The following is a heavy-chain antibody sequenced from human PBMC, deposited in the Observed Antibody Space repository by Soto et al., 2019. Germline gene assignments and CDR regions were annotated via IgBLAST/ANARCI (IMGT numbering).Heavy chain of an antibody. D-gene: IGHD2-15*01. CDR2: ISGSGGST. CDR1: GFTFSSYA. J-gene: IGHJ4*02. Sequence: PVGSLRLCCAASGFTFSSYAMSWVRQAPGKGLEWVSAISGSGGSTYYADSVKGRFTISRDNSKNTLYLQMNSLRAEDTAVYYCAKGPELLLYYFDYWGQGTLVTVSS. V-gene: IGHV3-23*01. CDR3: AKGPELLLYYFDY.